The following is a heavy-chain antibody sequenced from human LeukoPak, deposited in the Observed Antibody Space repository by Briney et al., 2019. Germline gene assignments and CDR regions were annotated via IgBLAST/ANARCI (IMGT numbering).Heavy chain of an antibody. D-gene: IGHD4-17*01. Sequence: GGSLRLSCAASGFTFSSYWMSWVRQAPGKGLEWVANIKQDGSEKYYVDSVKGRFTISRDNAKNSLYLQMNSLRAEDTAVYYCARDYGDYGTYFDYWGQGALVTVSS. CDR3: ARDYGDYGTYFDY. J-gene: IGHJ4*02. CDR2: IKQDGSEK. CDR1: GFTFSSYW. V-gene: IGHV3-7*01.